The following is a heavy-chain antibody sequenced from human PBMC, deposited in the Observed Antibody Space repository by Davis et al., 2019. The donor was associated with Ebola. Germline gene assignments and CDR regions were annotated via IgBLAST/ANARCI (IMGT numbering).Heavy chain of an antibody. CDR1: GFTFSSYG. V-gene: IGHV3-30*18. Sequence: GESLKISCAASGFTFSSYGMHWVRQAPGKGLEWVAVISYDGSNKYYADSVKGRFTISRDNSKNTLYLQMNSLRAEDTAVYYCAKDSWELVAFFDYWGQGTLVTVSS. CDR3: AKDSWELVAFFDY. D-gene: IGHD1-26*01. J-gene: IGHJ4*02. CDR2: ISYDGSNK.